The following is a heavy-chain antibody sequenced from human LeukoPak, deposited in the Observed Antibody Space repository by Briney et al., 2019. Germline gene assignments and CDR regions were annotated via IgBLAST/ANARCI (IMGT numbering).Heavy chain of an antibody. V-gene: IGHV4-4*07. Sequence: PSETLSLTCTVSGGSISGYYWSWIRQPAGKGLEWIGRMYTSGSTNYNPSLKSRVTMSVDTSKNQFSLKLSSVTAADTALYYCARQDHGSGTYIWGSGFDYWGQGTLVTVSS. J-gene: IGHJ4*02. CDR3: ARQDHGSGTYIWGSGFDY. CDR2: MYTSGST. D-gene: IGHD3-10*01. CDR1: GGSISGYY.